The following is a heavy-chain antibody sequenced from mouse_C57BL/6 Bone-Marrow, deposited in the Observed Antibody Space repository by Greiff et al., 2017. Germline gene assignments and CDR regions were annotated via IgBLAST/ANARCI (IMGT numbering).Heavy chain of an antibody. Sequence: VQLKESGGGLVKPGGSLKLSCAASGFTFSDYGMHWVRQAPEKGLEWVAYISSGSSTIYYADTVKGRFTISRDNAKNTLFLQMTSLRSEDTAMYYCARYYGSSPHYFDYWGQGTTLTVSS. V-gene: IGHV5-17*01. CDR3: ARYYGSSPHYFDY. D-gene: IGHD1-1*01. CDR2: ISSGSSTI. CDR1: GFTFSDYG. J-gene: IGHJ2*01.